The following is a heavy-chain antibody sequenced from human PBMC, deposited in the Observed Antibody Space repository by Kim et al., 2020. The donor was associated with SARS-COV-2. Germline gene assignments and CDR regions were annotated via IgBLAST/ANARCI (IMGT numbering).Heavy chain of an antibody. CDR2: ISSSSSYI. Sequence: GGSLRLSCAASGFTFSSYSMNWVRQAPGKGLEWVSSISSSSSYIYYADSVKGRFTISRDNAKNSLYLQMNSLRAEDTAVYYCARDVVVVAGLPFDYWGQGTLVTVSS. CDR3: ARDVVVVAGLPFDY. J-gene: IGHJ4*02. D-gene: IGHD2-15*01. V-gene: IGHV3-21*01. CDR1: GFTFSSYS.